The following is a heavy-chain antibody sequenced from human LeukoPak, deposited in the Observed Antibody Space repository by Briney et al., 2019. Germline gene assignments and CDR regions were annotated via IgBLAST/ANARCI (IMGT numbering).Heavy chain of an antibody. CDR2: IIPIFGTA. D-gene: IGHD6-19*01. J-gene: IGHJ4*02. CDR1: GGTFSSYA. CDR3: ARSSGWYNGDY. Sequence: GASVKVSCKASGGTFSSYAISWVRQAPGQGLEWMGGIIPIFGTANHAQKFQGRVTITADESTSTAYMELRSLRSDDTAVYYCARSSGWYNGDYWGQGTLVTVSS. V-gene: IGHV1-69*13.